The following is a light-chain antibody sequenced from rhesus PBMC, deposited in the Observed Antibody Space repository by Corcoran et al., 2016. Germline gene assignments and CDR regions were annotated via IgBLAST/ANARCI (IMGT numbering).Light chain of an antibody. CDR2: EAA. CDR3: QHYYNNPN. J-gene: IGKJ4*01. CDR1: RGVTND. V-gene: IGKV1-25*01. Sequence: DIQMTQSPSSLSASVGDRVTITCRASRGVTNDLAWYQQKPGETPRLLIYEAASLQSGIPSRFSGSGSGTDFTRTISSLQSEDFATYYCQHYYNNPNFGGGTKVEIK.